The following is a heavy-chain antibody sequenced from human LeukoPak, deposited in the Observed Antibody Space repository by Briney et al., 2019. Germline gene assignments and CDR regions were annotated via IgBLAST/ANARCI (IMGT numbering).Heavy chain of an antibody. Sequence: GASVKVSCKASGGTFSSYAISWVRQAPGQGLEWMGWINPNSGGTNYAQKFQGRVTMTRDTSISTAYMELSRLRSDDTAVYYCARVLGSDDYWGQGTLVTVSS. D-gene: IGHD3-3*02. CDR2: INPNSGGT. J-gene: IGHJ4*02. CDR1: GGTFSSYA. CDR3: ARVLGSDDY. V-gene: IGHV1-2*02.